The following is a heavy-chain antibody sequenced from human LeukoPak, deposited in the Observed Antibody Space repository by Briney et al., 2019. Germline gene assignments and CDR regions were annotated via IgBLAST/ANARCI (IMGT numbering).Heavy chain of an antibody. CDR2: ISWNSGSI. CDR1: GFTFDDYA. V-gene: IGHV3-9*01. J-gene: IGHJ5*02. CDR3: ARDGQQLVRGWFDP. D-gene: IGHD6-13*01. Sequence: AGRSLRLSCAASGFTFDDYAMHWVRQAPGKGLEWVSGISWNSGSIGYADSVKGRFTISRDNAKNSLYLQMNSLRAEDTAVYYCARDGQQLVRGWFDPWGQGTLVTVSS.